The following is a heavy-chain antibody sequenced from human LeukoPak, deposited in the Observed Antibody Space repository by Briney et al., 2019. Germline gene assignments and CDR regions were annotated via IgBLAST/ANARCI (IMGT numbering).Heavy chain of an antibody. J-gene: IGHJ4*02. CDR1: GYTFTGYY. D-gene: IGHD3-10*01. CDR3: ASLGGWFGELFPMWVTSPFDY. Sequence: ASVKVSCKASGYTFTGYYMHWVRQAPGQGLEWMGWINPNSGGTNYAQKFQGRVTMTRDTPISTAYMELSRLRSDDTAVYYCASLGGWFGELFPMWVTSPFDYWGQGTLVTVSS. V-gene: IGHV1-2*02. CDR2: INPNSGGT.